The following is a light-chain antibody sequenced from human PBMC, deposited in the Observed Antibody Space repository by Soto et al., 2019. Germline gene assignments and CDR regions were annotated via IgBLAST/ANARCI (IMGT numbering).Light chain of an antibody. CDR2: RAS. CDR3: QQYKTYMYT. Sequence: DIQMTQSPSTLSASVGDRVTITCRASQSIDSWLAWYQQKPGKAPKLLIYRASSLESGVPSRFSGSGSGTDFTLTISSLPPNDFATYYCQQYKTYMYTFAQGTKLEIK. V-gene: IGKV1-5*03. J-gene: IGKJ2*01. CDR1: QSIDSW.